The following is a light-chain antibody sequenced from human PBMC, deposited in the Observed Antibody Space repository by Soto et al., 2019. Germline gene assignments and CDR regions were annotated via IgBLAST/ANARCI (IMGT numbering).Light chain of an antibody. CDR1: QTVTTY. Sequence: EIVLTQSPAILSLSPGERATLSCRTNQTVTTYLAWYQHKTGQAPRLLIYSASKRATGIPARFSGSGSGTDFTLTISSLEPEDFAFYYCQQRDSWPLTFGEGTKV. J-gene: IGKJ4*01. CDR2: SAS. V-gene: IGKV3-11*01. CDR3: QQRDSWPLT.